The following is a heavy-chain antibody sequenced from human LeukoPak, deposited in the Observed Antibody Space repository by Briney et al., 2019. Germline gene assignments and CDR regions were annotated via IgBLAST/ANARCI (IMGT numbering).Heavy chain of an antibody. J-gene: IGHJ6*04. Sequence: PGGSLRLSCAASGFTFSSYWMHWVRQAPGKGLVWVSRINSDGSSTSYADSVKGRFTISRDNAKNTLYLQMNSLRAEDTAVYYCARGCYGSGSDCYSPNGMDVWGKGTTVTISS. CDR1: GFTFSSYW. CDR2: INSDGSST. V-gene: IGHV3-74*01. D-gene: IGHD3-10*01. CDR3: ARGCYGSGSDCYSPNGMDV.